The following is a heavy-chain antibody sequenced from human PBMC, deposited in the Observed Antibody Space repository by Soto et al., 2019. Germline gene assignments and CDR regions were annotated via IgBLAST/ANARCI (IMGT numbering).Heavy chain of an antibody. CDR3: ARSPFLASTNTEPFDY. CDR2: ISGGGNDA. J-gene: IGHJ4*02. Sequence: EVQLLESGGGLVQPGGSLVLSCAASRFTFSSYAMSWVRQAPGKGLEWVSSISGGGNDAYYADSVKGRFTISRDNSQNSLYLQMNSLRADDTAVYYCARSPFLASTNTEPFDYWGQGALVTVSS. V-gene: IGHV3-23*01. CDR1: RFTFSSYA. D-gene: IGHD3-3*02.